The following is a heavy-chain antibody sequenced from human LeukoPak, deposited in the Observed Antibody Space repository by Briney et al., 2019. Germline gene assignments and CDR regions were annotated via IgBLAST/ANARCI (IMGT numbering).Heavy chain of an antibody. CDR3: ARDLVYYFDY. CDR1: GFTFSSYA. CDR2: LSTSGVAT. J-gene: IGHJ4*02. V-gene: IGHV3-23*01. Sequence: GGSLRLSCAASGFTFSSYAMSWVRQAPGKGLEWVSTLSTSGVATYYADSVKGRFTISRDNSQNTLYLQMNSLRAEDTAIYYCARDLVYYFDYWGQGTLVTVSS.